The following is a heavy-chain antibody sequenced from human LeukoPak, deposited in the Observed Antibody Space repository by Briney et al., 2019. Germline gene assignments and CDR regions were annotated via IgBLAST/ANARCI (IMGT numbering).Heavy chain of an antibody. CDR3: ARGLDLYGSSGGGGFGI. Sequence: PPETLSLTCTVSGGSISSGCYYWSWIRQHPGKGLEWIGYIYYSGSTYYNPSLKSRVTISVDTSRNQLSLKRSSVTGADTAVYHWARGLDLYGSSGGGGFGIWGQGTMVTASS. V-gene: IGHV4-31*03. D-gene: IGHD3-22*01. CDR1: GGSISSGCYY. CDR2: IYYSGST. J-gene: IGHJ3*02.